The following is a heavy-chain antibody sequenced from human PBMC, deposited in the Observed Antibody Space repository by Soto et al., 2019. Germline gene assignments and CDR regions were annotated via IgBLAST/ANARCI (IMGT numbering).Heavy chain of an antibody. D-gene: IGHD3-22*01. CDR3: AREIEGYDSSEPSYYYYGMDV. CDR1: GFTFRNYG. V-gene: IGHV3-48*01. CDR2: ISSGSSTI. J-gene: IGHJ6*02. Sequence: PGGSLRLSCAASGFTFRNYGMNWVRQAPGKGLEWVSYISSGSSTIYYADSVKGRFTISRDNAKNSLYLQMNSLRADDTAVYYCAREIEGYDSSEPSYYYYGMDVWGQGTTVTVSS.